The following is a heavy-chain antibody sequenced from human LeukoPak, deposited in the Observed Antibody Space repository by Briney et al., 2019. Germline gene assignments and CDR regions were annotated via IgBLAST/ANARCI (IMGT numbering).Heavy chain of an antibody. J-gene: IGHJ5*02. Sequence: GGSLRLSCAASGFSVSDYYMNWIRQSPGKGLVWVSHITKKTAIEYADSAKGRFTISRDNANNLLLLQMDSLRPEDTGVYYCARGTYYSGSGPGNWFDPWGHGTLVTVSS. V-gene: IGHV3-69-1*01. CDR3: ARGTYYSGSGPGNWFDP. CDR2: ITKKTAI. CDR1: GFSVSDYY. D-gene: IGHD3-10*01.